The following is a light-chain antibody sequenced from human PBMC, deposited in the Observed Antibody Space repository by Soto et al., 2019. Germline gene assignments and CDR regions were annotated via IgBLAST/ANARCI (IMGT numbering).Light chain of an antibody. CDR1: SSNIGNNY. CDR2: ENN. V-gene: IGLV1-51*02. J-gene: IGLJ2*01. CDR3: GTWDSSLSAGL. Sequence: QSVLTQPPSVSAAPGQKVTISCSGSSSNIGNNYVSWYQQLPGTAPKLLIYENNKRPSGIPDRFSGSKSGTSATLGITGRQTGDEADYYCGTWDSSLSAGLFGGGTKVTVL.